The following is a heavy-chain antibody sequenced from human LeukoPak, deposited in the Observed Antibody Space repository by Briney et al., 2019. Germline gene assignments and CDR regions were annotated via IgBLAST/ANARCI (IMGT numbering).Heavy chain of an antibody. J-gene: IGHJ5*02. D-gene: IGHD6-19*01. Sequence: ASVKVSCKASGYSFTSYDINWVRQATGQGLEWMGWMNPNSGNTGYAQKFQGRVTMTRNTSISTAYMELSSLRSEDTAVYYCARNLQWLLNWFDPWGQGTLVTVSS. CDR3: ARNLQWLLNWFDP. CDR1: GYSFTSYD. CDR2: MNPNSGNT. V-gene: IGHV1-8*01.